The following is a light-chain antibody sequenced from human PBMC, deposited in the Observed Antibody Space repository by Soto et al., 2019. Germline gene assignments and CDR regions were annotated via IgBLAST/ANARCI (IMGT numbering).Light chain of an antibody. CDR1: QSVSNN. J-gene: IGKJ5*01. V-gene: IGKV3-15*01. CDR3: QQYNNWPIT. CDR2: AAS. Sequence: EVVMTQSPVTLSASPGERATLSCRASQSVSNNLAWYQQKPGQTPRLLIYAASTRATDIPARFSGSGSGTEFTLTISSLQSEDFAIYYCQQYNNWPITFGQGTRLEIK.